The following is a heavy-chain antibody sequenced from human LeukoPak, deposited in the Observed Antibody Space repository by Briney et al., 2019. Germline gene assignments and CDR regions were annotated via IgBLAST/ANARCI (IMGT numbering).Heavy chain of an antibody. CDR3: ARVPIVVVPAAPDY. CDR2: INPNSGGT. Sequence: ASVKVSCKASGYTFTGYYMHWVRQAPGQGLEWMGWINPNSGGTNYAQKFQGRVTMTRDTSISTAYMELSRLRSDDTAVYYCARVPIVVVPAAPDYWGQGTLVTVSS. J-gene: IGHJ4*02. CDR1: GYTFTGYY. D-gene: IGHD2-2*01. V-gene: IGHV1-2*02.